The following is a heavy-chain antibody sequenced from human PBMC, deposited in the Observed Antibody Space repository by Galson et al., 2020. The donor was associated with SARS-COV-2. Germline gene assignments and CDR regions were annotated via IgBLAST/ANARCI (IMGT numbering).Heavy chain of an antibody. CDR1: GGSVSSFF. CDR2: IYTNGKT. V-gene: IGHV4-4*08. D-gene: IGHD6-13*01. CDR3: VSAGNDAFDI. J-gene: IGHJ3*02. Sequence: SETLSLTCTVSGGSVSSFFWSWIRQSPGKGLEWIGHIYTNGKTNYNPSLKSRVSISVDTSGNHFSLMLASVTAADTALYYCVSAGNDAFDIWGQGTMVSVSS.